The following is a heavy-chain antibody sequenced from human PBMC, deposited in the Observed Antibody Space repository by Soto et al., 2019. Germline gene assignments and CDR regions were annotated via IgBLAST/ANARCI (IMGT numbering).Heavy chain of an antibody. V-gene: IGHV4-4*07. J-gene: IGHJ6*02. D-gene: IGHD3-3*01. Sequence: PSETLSLTCSVSGGSINSYWWSWIRQPAGKGLEWIGRVYSSGTTDYNPSLNSRATLSVETSKNQFSLKLSSVTAADTAVYYCARDNILGILYGGMDVWGQGTTVTVSS. CDR2: VYSSGTT. CDR3: ARDNILGILYGGMDV. CDR1: GGSINSYW.